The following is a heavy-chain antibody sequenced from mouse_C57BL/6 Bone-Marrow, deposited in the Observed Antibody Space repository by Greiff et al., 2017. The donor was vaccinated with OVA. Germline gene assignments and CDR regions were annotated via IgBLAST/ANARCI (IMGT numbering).Heavy chain of an antibody. J-gene: IGHJ3*01. CDR1: GYAFSSSW. V-gene: IGHV1-82*01. Sequence: VKLQESGPELVKPGASVKISCKASGYAFSSSWMNWVKQRPGKGLEWIGRIYPGDGDTTYNGKFKGKATLTADKSSSTAYMQLSSLTSEDSAVYFCARGKLAYWGQGTLVTVSA. CDR2: IYPGDGDT. CDR3: ARGKLAY.